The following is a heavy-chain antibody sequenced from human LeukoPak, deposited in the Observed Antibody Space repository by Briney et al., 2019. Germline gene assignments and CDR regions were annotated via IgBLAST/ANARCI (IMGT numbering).Heavy chain of an antibody. CDR3: ARGDYGSGSPDYYYMDV. D-gene: IGHD3-10*01. Sequence: ASVKVSCKASGYTFTGYYMHWVRQAPGQGLEWMGWTNPNSGGTNYAQKFQGRVTMTRDTSISTAYMELSRLRSDDTAVYYCARGDYGSGSPDYYYMDVWGKGTTVTISS. V-gene: IGHV1-2*02. CDR2: TNPNSGGT. J-gene: IGHJ6*03. CDR1: GYTFTGYY.